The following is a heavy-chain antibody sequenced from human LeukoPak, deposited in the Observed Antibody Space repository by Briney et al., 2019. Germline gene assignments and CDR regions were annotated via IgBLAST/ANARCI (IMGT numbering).Heavy chain of an antibody. J-gene: IGHJ4*02. CDR3: ARQIPGGVIIASHLDY. CDR2: VYYSGTT. CDR1: GGSFSGYY. D-gene: IGHD3-10*01. Sequence: PSETLSLTCAVYGGSFSGYYWSWLRQPPGKGLEWIGSVYYSGTTYYNPSLKSRVTISVDTSKNQFSVKLNSVTAADTAVYYCARQIPGGVIIASHLDYWGQGTLVSVSS. V-gene: IGHV4-34*01.